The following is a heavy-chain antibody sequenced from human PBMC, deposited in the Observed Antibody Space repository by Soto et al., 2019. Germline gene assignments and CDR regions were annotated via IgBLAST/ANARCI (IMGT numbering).Heavy chain of an antibody. D-gene: IGHD2-15*01. CDR1: GGSISSSGYY. V-gene: IGHV4-39*01. J-gene: IGHJ3*02. CDR2: IYYSGST. Sequence: PSETLSLTCTVSGGSISSSGYYWGWIRQPPGRGLEWIGSIYYSGSTYYNPSLTSRVTISVDTSKNQFSLKLSSVTAADTAVYYCARHRDTVVVVDNDRPAFDIRGQGTMVTVSS. CDR3: ARHRDTVVVVDNDRPAFDI.